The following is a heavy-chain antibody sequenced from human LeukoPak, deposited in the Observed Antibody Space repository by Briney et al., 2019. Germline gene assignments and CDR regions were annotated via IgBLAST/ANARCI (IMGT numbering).Heavy chain of an antibody. J-gene: IGHJ4*02. Sequence: GGSLRLSCAASGFTFSSYAMSWVRQAPGKGLEWVSAISGSGGSTYYADSVKGRFTISRDNSKNTLYLQMNSLRAEDTAVYYCAKDPRNTVTTSSDYWGQETLVTVSS. CDR3: AKDPRNTVTTSSDY. D-gene: IGHD4-17*01. CDR1: GFTFSSYA. V-gene: IGHV3-23*01. CDR2: ISGSGGST.